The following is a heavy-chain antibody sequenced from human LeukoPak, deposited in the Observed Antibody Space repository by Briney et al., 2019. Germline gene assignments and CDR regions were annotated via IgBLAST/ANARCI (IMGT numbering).Heavy chain of an antibody. V-gene: IGHV4-39*07. CDR1: GGSISSSSYY. CDR2: IYYSGNS. CDR3: ARDFRALRYFDL. J-gene: IGHJ2*01. Sequence: SETLSLTCTVSGGSISSSSYYWGWIRQPPGMGLEWIGYIYYSGNSFYNPSLKSRVTISVDTSKNQFSMNLSSVTAADTAVYYCARDFRALRYFDLWGRGTLVTVSS.